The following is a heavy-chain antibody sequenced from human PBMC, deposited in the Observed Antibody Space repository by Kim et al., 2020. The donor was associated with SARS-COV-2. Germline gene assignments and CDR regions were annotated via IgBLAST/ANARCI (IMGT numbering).Heavy chain of an antibody. Sequence: GGSLRLSCAASGFTFTNYGIHWVRQAPGKGLEGVAVLSYEGGIKNYEDSGKGRFTISRDNSKNTLFLQMNSLRAEDTALYYCAKDSYVSGTYYIHSFYYSMDVWGQGTTVTVSS. CDR1: GFTFTNYG. CDR3: AKDSYVSGTYYIHSFYYSMDV. D-gene: IGHD3-10*01. V-gene: IGHV3-30*18. CDR2: LSYEGGIK. J-gene: IGHJ6*02.